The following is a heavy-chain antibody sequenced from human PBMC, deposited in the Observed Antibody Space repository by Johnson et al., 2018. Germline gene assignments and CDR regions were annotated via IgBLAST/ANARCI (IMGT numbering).Heavy chain of an antibody. Sequence: QLVQSGGGLVQPGGSLRLSCAASGFTFSSYWMTWVRQAPGKGLEWVANIKQDGSEKYYVDSVKGRFIISRDNAKNPLYLQMNSLRDEDTAVYYGARGLGMDAWGQGTTVTVSS. CDR3: ARGLGMDA. V-gene: IGHV3-7*01. J-gene: IGHJ6*02. CDR2: IKQDGSEK. CDR1: GFTFSSYW.